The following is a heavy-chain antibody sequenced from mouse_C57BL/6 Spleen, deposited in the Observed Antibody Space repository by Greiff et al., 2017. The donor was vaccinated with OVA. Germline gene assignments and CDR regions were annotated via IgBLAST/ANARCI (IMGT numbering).Heavy chain of an antibody. CDR3: ARRAEVYSNYRGSDYYAMDY. D-gene: IGHD2-5*01. CDR2: IYWDDDK. J-gene: IGHJ4*01. V-gene: IGHV8-12*01. Sequence: QVQLKESGPGILQSSQTLSLTCSFSGFSLSTSGMGVSWIRQPSGKGLEWLAHIYWDDDKRYNPSLKSRLTISKDTSRNQVFLKITSVDTADTATYYCARRAEVYSNYRGSDYYAMDYWGQGTSVTVSS. CDR1: GFSLSTSGMG.